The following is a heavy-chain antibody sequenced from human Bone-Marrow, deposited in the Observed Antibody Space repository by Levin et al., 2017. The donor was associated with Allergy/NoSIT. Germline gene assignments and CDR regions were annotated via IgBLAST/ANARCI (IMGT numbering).Heavy chain of an antibody. V-gene: IGHV1-69*13. J-gene: IGHJ6*02. CDR2: IIPIFGTA. Sequence: SVKVSCKASGGTFSSYAISWVRQAPGQGLEWMGGIIPIFGTANYAQKFQGRVTITADESTSTAYMELSSLRSEDTAVYYCAREGPRGGYCSGGSCYSGFDSGMDVWGQGTTVTVSS. CDR1: GGTFSSYA. D-gene: IGHD2-15*01. CDR3: AREGPRGGYCSGGSCYSGFDSGMDV.